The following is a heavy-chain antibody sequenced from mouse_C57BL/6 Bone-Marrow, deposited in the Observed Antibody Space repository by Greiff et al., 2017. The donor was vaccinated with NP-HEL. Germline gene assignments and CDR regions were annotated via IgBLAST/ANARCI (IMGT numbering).Heavy chain of an antibody. Sequence: QVQLQQPGAELVMPGASVKLSCKASGYTFTSYWMHWVKQRPGQGLEWIGEIDPSDSYTNYNQKFKGKSTLTVDKSSSTAYMQLSSLTSEDSAVYYWAREGDSLFAYWGQGTLVTVSA. CDR1: GYTFTSYW. CDR2: IDPSDSYT. V-gene: IGHV1-69*01. CDR3: AREGDSLFAY. D-gene: IGHD3-3*01. J-gene: IGHJ3*01.